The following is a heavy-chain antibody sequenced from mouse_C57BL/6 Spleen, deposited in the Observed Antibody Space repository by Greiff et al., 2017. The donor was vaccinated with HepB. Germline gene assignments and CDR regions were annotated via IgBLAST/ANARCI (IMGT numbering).Heavy chain of an antibody. Sequence: QVQLQQSGAELVKPGASVKLSCKASGYTFTSYWMQWVKQRPGQGLEWIGEIDPSDSYTNYNQKFKGKATLTVDTSSSTAYMQLSSLTSEDSAVYYCARTYDYDGDGYAMDYWGQGTSVTVSS. D-gene: IGHD2-4*01. CDR3: ARTYDYDGDGYAMDY. CDR2: IDPSDSYT. V-gene: IGHV1-50*01. J-gene: IGHJ4*01. CDR1: GYTFTSYW.